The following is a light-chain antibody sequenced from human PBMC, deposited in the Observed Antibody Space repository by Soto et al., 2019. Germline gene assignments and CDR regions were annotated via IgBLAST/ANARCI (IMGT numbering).Light chain of an antibody. CDR3: QEYKTYA. Sequence: DIQLTQSPSTLAASVGDRVTITCRASQSISDWLAWYQQKPGKAPELLISDASTLTPGVPSRFSGSGSRTEFTLIISNLQPDDVATYFCQEYKTYAFGPGTRVEIK. CDR2: DAS. CDR1: QSISDW. V-gene: IGKV1-5*01. J-gene: IGKJ2*01.